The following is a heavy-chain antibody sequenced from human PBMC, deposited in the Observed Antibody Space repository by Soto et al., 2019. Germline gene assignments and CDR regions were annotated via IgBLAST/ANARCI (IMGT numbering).Heavy chain of an antibody. Sequence: SETLSLTCTVSGGSISSYYWSWIRQPPGKGLEWIGYIYYSGSTNYNPSLKSRVTISVDASKNQFSLKLSSVTAADTAVYYCASSYSSGWYWFDPWGQGTLVTVSS. CDR2: IYYSGST. CDR3: ASSYSSGWYWFDP. J-gene: IGHJ5*02. V-gene: IGHV4-59*01. D-gene: IGHD6-19*01. CDR1: GGSISSYY.